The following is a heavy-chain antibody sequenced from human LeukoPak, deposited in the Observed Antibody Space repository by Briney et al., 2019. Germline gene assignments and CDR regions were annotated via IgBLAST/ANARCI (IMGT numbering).Heavy chain of an antibody. J-gene: IGHJ5*01. V-gene: IGHV4-30-2*01. Sequence: PSQTLSLTCTVSGGSISSGGHYWSWFRQPPGKGLEWIGYIFHSGSTYYNPSLKSRVTMSVDRSKNQFSLKLTSVTAADTAVYYCARGPRLDDYPSTVTDSWGQGTLVTVSS. CDR3: ARGPRLDDYPSTVTDS. D-gene: IGHD4-17*01. CDR2: IFHSGST. CDR1: GGSISSGGHY.